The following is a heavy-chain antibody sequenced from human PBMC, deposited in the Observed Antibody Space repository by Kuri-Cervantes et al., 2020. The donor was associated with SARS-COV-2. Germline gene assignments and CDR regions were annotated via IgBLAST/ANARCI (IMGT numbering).Heavy chain of an antibody. D-gene: IGHD3-3*01. CDR2: IIPILGTA. CDR3: ARDFWSGYTGKDAEYFQH. J-gene: IGHJ1*01. V-gene: IGHV1-69*04. Sequence: SVKVSCKASGGTFSSYAISWVRQAPGQGLEWMGRIIPILGTANYAQKFQGRVTITADKSTSTAYMELSRLRSDDTAVYYCARDFWSGYTGKDAEYFQHWGQGTLVTVSS. CDR1: GGTFSSYA.